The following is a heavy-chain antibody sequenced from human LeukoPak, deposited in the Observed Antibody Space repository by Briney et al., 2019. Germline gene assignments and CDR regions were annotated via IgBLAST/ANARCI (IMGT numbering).Heavy chain of an antibody. CDR2: FDPEDGET. J-gene: IGHJ4*02. Sequence: ASVKVSCKVSGYTLTELSMHWVRQAPGKGLEWMGGFDPEDGETIYAQKFRGRVTMTEDTSTDTAYMELSSLRSEGTAVYYCATVDYYRGMPFDYWGQGTLVTVSS. CDR1: GYTLTELS. CDR3: ATVDYYRGMPFDY. D-gene: IGHD3-22*01. V-gene: IGHV1-24*01.